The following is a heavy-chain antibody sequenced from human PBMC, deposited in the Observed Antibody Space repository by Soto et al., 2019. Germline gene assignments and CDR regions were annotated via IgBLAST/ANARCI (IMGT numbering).Heavy chain of an antibody. CDR2: INYSGST. Sequence: PSETLSLTCGVSDVSFSGDYWSWIRQPPGKGLEWIGEINYSGSTKFNPSLKSRVTLSIDTSKDQFSLRLSSVTAADTAVYYCARDSGGLRLGESPLYGEKDSFDVWDQGTLVTVSS. D-gene: IGHD3-16*02. V-gene: IGHV4-34*01. CDR3: ARDSGGLRLGESPLYGEKDSFDV. CDR1: DVSFSGDY. J-gene: IGHJ3*01.